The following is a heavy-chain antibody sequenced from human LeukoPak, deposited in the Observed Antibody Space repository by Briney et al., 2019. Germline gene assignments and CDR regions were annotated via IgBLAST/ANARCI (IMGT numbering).Heavy chain of an antibody. Sequence: ASVKVSCKASGGTFSSYAISWVRQAPGQGLEWMGGIIPIFGTANYAQKFQGRVTITADESTSTAYMELSSLRSEDTAVYYCARAPWELRSGNRFDYWGQGTLVTVSS. J-gene: IGHJ4*02. CDR3: ARAPWELRSGNRFDY. CDR1: GGTFSSYA. CDR2: IIPIFGTA. V-gene: IGHV1-69*13. D-gene: IGHD1-26*01.